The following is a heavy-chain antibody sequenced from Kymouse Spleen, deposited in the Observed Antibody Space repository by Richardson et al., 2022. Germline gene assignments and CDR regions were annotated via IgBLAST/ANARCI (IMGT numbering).Heavy chain of an antibody. CDR1: GFTFSSYG. CDR2: ISYDGSNK. CDR3: AKDHGAVAAHYFDY. J-gene: IGHJ4*02. D-gene: IGHD6-19*01. Sequence: QVQLVESGGGVVQPGRSLRLSCAASGFTFSSYGMHWVRQAPGKGLEWVAVISYDGSNKYYADSVKGRFTISRDNSKNTLYLQMNSLRAEDTAVYYCAKDHGAVAAHYFDYWGQGTLVTVSS. V-gene: IGHV3-30*18.